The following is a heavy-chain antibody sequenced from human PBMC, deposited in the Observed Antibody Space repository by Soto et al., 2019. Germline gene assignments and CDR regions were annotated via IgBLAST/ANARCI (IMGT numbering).Heavy chain of an antibody. CDR1: GYTFTGHY. D-gene: IGHD3-3*01. CDR3: ARGGYYDFWSGYPTTYYMDV. V-gene: IGHV1-2*04. CDR2: INPNSGGT. J-gene: IGHJ6*03. Sequence: ASVKVSCKASGYTFTGHYMHWVRQAPGQGLEWMGWINPNSGGTNYAQKFQGWVTMTRDTSISTAYMELSRLTSDDTAVYYCARGGYYDFWSGYPTTYYMDVWGKGTTVTVSS.